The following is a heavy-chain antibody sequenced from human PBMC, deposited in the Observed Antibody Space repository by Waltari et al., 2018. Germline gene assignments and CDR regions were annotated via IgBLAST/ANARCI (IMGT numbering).Heavy chain of an antibody. CDR2: VSYSGAT. V-gene: IGHV4-39*01. CDR1: GVSITSNRHY. J-gene: IGHJ3*01. D-gene: IGHD5-12*01. Sequence: QLQLQESGPRLVKPSETLSLTCTVSGVSITSNRHYWAWIRQSPGQGLEWIGTVSYSGATYISPSLKSRVSVSRDTSKNQLSLRLGSVTAADMAVYYCATYIGASVGTAAFDVWGQGTMVTVSS. CDR3: ATYIGASVGTAAFDV.